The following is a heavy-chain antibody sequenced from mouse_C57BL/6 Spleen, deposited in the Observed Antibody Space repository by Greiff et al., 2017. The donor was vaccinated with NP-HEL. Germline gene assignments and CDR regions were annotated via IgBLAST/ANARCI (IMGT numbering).Heavy chain of an antibody. J-gene: IGHJ3*01. V-gene: IGHV5-4*01. CDR2: ISDGGSYT. Sequence: DVQLVESGGGLVEPGGSLKLSCAASGFTFSSYAMSWVRQTPEKRLEWVATISDGGSYTYYPDNVKGRFTISRDNAKNNLYLQMSHLKSEDTAMYYCARGEREFAYWGQGTLVTVSA. CDR1: GFTFSSYA. CDR3: ARGEREFAY.